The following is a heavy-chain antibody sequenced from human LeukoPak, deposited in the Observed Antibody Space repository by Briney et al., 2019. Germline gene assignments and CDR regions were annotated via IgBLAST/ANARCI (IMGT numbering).Heavy chain of an antibody. D-gene: IGHD3-10*01. CDR3: ASRDGSGTYRDY. CDR1: GGTFSSYA. CDR2: IIPVFGTA. Sequence: ASVKVSCKASGGTFSSYAISWVRQAPGQGLEWMGGIIPVFGTANYAQKFQGRVTITADESTSTAYMELSSLRSEDTAVYYCASRDGSGTYRDYWGQGTLVTVSS. V-gene: IGHV1-69*13. J-gene: IGHJ4*02.